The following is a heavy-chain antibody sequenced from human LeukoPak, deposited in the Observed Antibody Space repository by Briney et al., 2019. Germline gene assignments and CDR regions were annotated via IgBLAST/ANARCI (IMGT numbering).Heavy chain of an antibody. CDR3: ARYTRKYYYDSSRFXWYFDL. D-gene: IGHD3-22*01. Sequence: SVKVSCKASGYTFTSYAMNWVRQAPGQGLEWMGWINTNTGNPTYAQGFTGRFVFPLDTSVSTAYLQISSLKAEDTAVYYCARYTRKYYYDSSRFXWYFDLWGRGXLVTVSS. V-gene: IGHV7-4-1*02. CDR2: INTNTGNP. J-gene: IGHJ2*01. CDR1: GYTFTSYA.